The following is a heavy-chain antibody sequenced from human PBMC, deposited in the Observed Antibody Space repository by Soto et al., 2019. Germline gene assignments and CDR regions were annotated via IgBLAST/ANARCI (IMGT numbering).Heavy chain of an antibody. D-gene: IGHD3-22*01. CDR2: IVVGSGNT. CDR3: AAAYYYDSSGYYDGEIDY. V-gene: IGHV1-58*01. J-gene: IGHJ4*02. CDR1: GFTFTSSA. Sequence: SVKVSCTASGFTFTSSAVQWVRQARGQRLEWIGWIVVGSGNTNYAQKFQERVTITRDMSTSTAYMELSSLRSEDTAVYYCAAAYYYDSSGYYDGEIDYWGQGTLVTVSS.